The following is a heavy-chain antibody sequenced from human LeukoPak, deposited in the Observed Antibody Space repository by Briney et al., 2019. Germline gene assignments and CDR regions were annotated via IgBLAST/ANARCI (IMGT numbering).Heavy chain of an antibody. Sequence: SETLSLTCTVSGGSISSSSYYWGWIRQPPGKGLEWIGSIYYSGSTYYNPSLKSRVTISVDTSKNQFSLKLSSVTAADTAVYYCARHTLGYSYGRYFDYWGQGTLVTVSS. CDR3: ARHTLGYSYGRYFDY. J-gene: IGHJ4*02. V-gene: IGHV4-39*01. CDR1: GGSISSSSYY. CDR2: IYYSGST. D-gene: IGHD5-18*01.